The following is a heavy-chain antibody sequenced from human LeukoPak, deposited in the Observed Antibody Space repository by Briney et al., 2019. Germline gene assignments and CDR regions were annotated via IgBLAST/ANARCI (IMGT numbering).Heavy chain of an antibody. D-gene: IGHD1-26*01. CDR2: IKQDGSEK. V-gene: IGHV3-7*01. J-gene: IGHJ4*02. CDR3: TRDRMGMNRVGATTPKEFDY. CDR1: GFTLSSYW. Sequence: PGGSLRLSCAASGFTLSSYWMSWVRQAPGKGLEWVANIKQDGSEKYYVDSVKGRFTISRDNAKNSLYLQMNSLRAEDTAVYYCTRDRMGMNRVGATTPKEFDYWGQGTLVTVSS.